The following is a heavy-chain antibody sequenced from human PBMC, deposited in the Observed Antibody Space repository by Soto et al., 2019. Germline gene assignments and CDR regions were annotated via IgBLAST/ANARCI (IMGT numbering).Heavy chain of an antibody. V-gene: IGHV3-15*07. CDR3: TTDSRTTVPEVRFDF. CDR1: GFTFHNGW. J-gene: IGHJ4*01. CDR2: IRSQSDGGSG. D-gene: IGHD4-17*01. Sequence: EVQLEESGGGVVMPGGSLRLSCAASGFTFHNGWINWVRQPPGGGLEWVGRIRSQSDGGSGDYAAPVKGRFVVSRDDSKNMVYLQMNSLKIEDTAVYYCTTDSRTTVPEVRFDFWCHGTLVTVSS.